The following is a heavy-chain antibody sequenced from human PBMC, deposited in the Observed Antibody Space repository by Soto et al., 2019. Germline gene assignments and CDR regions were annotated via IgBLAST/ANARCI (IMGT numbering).Heavy chain of an antibody. V-gene: IGHV4-34*01. D-gene: IGHD3-22*01. CDR2: INHSGGT. J-gene: IGHJ4*02. CDR3: ARGSVDTVHSSGFYEY. CDR1: GGSFSAYY. Sequence: SETLSLTCAVYGGSFSAYYWSWIRQPPGKGLEWIGEINHSGGTSYNPSLESRVTISMDTSKSQFSLKLTSVTAADRAVYYCARGSVDTVHSSGFYEYWGKGTPVTVSS.